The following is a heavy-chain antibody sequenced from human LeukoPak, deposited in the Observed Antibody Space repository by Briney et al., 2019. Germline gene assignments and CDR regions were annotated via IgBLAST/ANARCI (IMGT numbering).Heavy chain of an antibody. Sequence: SVKVSCKASGGTFSSYAISWVRQAPGQGLEWMGGIIPIFGTANYAQKFQGRATITTDESTSTAYMELSSLRFEDTAVYYCARTSLGYCSSTSCSYYYYYMDVWGKGTTVTVSS. J-gene: IGHJ6*03. D-gene: IGHD2-2*01. CDR3: ARTSLGYCSSTSCSYYYYYMDV. V-gene: IGHV1-69*05. CDR2: IIPIFGTA. CDR1: GGTFSSYA.